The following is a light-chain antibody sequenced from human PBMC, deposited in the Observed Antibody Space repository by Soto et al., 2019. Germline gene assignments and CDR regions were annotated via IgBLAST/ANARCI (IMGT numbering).Light chain of an antibody. V-gene: IGKV3-20*01. CDR1: QSVSSSY. J-gene: IGKJ5*01. CDR3: QRYGSSEIS. CDR2: GAS. Sequence: EIVLTPSPGTLSSSPGKRATLSCRASQSVSSSYLAWYQQKPGQAPRLLIYGASSRATGIPDRFSGRWSGTDVTLTISRLEFEDFSVYCCQRYGSSEISLGQGTRREIK.